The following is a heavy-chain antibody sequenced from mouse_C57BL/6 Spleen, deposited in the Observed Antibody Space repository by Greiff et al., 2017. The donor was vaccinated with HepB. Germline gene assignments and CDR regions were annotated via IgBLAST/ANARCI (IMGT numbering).Heavy chain of an antibody. J-gene: IGHJ2*01. D-gene: IGHD1-1*01. CDR3: ARPPFYGSSPGLDY. V-gene: IGHV1-50*01. CDR1: GYTFTSYW. CDR2: IDPSDSYT. Sequence: VKLQQSGAELVKPGASVKLSCKASGYTFTSYWMQWVKQRPGQGLEWIGEIDPSDSYTNYNQKFKGKATLTVDTSSSTAYMQLSSLTSEDSAVYYCARPPFYGSSPGLDYWGQGTTLTVSS.